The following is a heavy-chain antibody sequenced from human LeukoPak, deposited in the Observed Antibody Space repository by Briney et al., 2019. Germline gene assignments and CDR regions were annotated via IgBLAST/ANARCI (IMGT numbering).Heavy chain of an antibody. D-gene: IGHD2-2*01. CDR1: GFTFNNYA. J-gene: IGHJ4*02. CDR2: ISGSGGNT. V-gene: IGHV3-23*01. Sequence: PGGSLRLSCAASGFTFNNYAMNWVRQAPGKGLEWVSAISGSGGNTYYADSVKGRFTISRDNSKNTLYLQMNSLRAEDTAIYYCAKGRTTSCYSHFDYWGQGNLVTVSS. CDR3: AKGRTTSCYSHFDY.